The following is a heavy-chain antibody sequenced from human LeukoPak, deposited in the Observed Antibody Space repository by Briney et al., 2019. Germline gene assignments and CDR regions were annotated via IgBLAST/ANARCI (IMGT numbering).Heavy chain of an antibody. CDR3: ATVEYCSSTSCYTGWWFDP. CDR2: INSNSGGT. V-gene: IGHV1-2*02. J-gene: IGHJ5*02. Sequence: ASVKVSCKASGYTFTDYYMHWVRQAPGQGLEWMGWINSNSGGTNYAQKFQGRVTLTRDTSINTAYMELSSLRSEDTAVYYCATVEYCSSTSCYTGWWFDPWGQGTLVTVSS. D-gene: IGHD2-2*01. CDR1: GYTFTDYY.